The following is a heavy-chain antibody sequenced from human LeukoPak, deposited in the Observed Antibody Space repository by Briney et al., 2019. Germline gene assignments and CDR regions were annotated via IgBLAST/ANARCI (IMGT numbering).Heavy chain of an antibody. J-gene: IGHJ4*02. CDR2: ISGSGGST. V-gene: IGHV3-23*01. CDR3: AKKQGIVGATSVLDY. D-gene: IGHD1-26*01. Sequence: GGSLRLSCAASGFTFSNYAMSWVRQAPGKGLEWVSAISGSGGSTYYADSVKGRFTISRDNSKNTLYLQMNSLRAEDTAVYYCAKKQGIVGATSVLDYWGQGTLVTVSS. CDR1: GFTFSNYA.